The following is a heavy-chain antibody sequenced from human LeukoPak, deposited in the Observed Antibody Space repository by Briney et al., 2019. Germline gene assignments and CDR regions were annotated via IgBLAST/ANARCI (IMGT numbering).Heavy chain of an antibody. Sequence: ATVKVSCKASGYTFTGYYMHWVRQAPGQGLEWMGWINPNSGGTNYAQKFQGRVTMTRDTSISTAYMELSSLRSDDTAIYYCARAGGGLDYWGQGTLVTVSS. D-gene: IGHD3-16*01. J-gene: IGHJ4*02. CDR3: ARAGGGLDY. CDR2: INPNSGGT. CDR1: GYTFTGYY. V-gene: IGHV1-2*02.